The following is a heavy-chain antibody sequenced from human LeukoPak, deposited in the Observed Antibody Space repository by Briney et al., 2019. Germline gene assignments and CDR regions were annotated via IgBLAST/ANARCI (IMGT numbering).Heavy chain of an antibody. J-gene: IGHJ3*02. CDR2: IYYSGST. Sequence: SETLSLTCTVSGYSISSGYYWGWIRQPPGKGLEWIGSIYYSGSTYYNPSLKSRVSMFVDTSKNQFSLSLSSVTVADTAVYYCARLPRPCGGDCYSDAFDIWGQGTKVTVS. CDR3: ARLPRPCGGDCYSDAFDI. V-gene: IGHV4-38-2*02. CDR1: GYSISSGYY. D-gene: IGHD2-21*02.